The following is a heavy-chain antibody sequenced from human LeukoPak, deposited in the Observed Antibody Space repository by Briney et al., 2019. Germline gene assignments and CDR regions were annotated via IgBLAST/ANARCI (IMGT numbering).Heavy chain of an antibody. V-gene: IGHV3-11*01. D-gene: IGHD2-8*01. Sequence: PGGSLRLSCAASGFTFSDYYMSWIRQTPGEGLEWVSYMSSSGDTIYYADSVKGRFTISRDNAKNSLYLQMNSLRAEDTAVYYCASRRNNVDYWGQGTLVTVSS. J-gene: IGHJ4*02. CDR3: ASRRNNVDY. CDR2: MSSSGDTI. CDR1: GFTFSDYY.